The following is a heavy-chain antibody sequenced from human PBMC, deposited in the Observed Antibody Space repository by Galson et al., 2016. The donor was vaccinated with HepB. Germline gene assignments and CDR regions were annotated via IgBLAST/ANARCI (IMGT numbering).Heavy chain of an antibody. D-gene: IGHD2-21*02. CDR3: TKGPGVTAFNWFDS. V-gene: IGHV3-73*01. CDR2: IRNKADNYAT. CDR1: GFTFSGST. Sequence: SLRLSCATSGFTFSGSTMYWVRQASGKGLEWVGRIRNKADNYATAYAASVRGRFTISRDDSENTAYLQMNSLKIEDTALYYCTKGPGVTAFNWFDSWGQGTLVIVSS. J-gene: IGHJ5*01.